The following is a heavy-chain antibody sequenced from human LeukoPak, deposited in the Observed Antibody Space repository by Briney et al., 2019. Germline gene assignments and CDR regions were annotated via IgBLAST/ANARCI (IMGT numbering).Heavy chain of an antibody. V-gene: IGHV4-39*01. Sequence: SGTLSLTCTVSGGSISSSSYYWGWIRPPPGKGLEWIGSIYYSGSTYYNPSLKSRVTISVDTSKNQFSLKLSSVTAADTAVYYCARHRTYYYDSSGHPIDYWGQGTLVTVSS. D-gene: IGHD3-22*01. CDR1: GGSISSSSYY. J-gene: IGHJ4*02. CDR2: IYYSGST. CDR3: ARHRTYYYDSSGHPIDY.